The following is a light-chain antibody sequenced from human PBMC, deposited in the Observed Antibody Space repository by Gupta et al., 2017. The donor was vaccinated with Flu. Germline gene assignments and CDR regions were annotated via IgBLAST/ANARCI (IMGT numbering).Light chain of an antibody. V-gene: IGKV3-15*01. J-gene: IGKJ1*01. CDR3: QQYNNWPPWT. CDR1: QSVGSS. CDR2: GAS. Sequence: EIVMTQSPATLSVSQGERATLSCRASQSVGSSLAWFQQKPGQAPRLLMYGASTRATGIPARFSGSGSGTEFTLTISSLQSEDFAVYYCQQYNNWPPWTFGQGTKVEIK.